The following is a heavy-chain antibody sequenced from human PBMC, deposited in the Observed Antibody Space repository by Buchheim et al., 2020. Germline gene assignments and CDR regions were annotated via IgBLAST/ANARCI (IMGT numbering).Heavy chain of an antibody. D-gene: IGHD3-10*01. CDR2: ISGSGGST. V-gene: IGHV3-23*01. CDR3: AKGEDLLWFGELLNYYLDY. J-gene: IGHJ4*02. Sequence: EVQLLESGGGLVQPGGSLRLSCAASGFTFSSYAMSWVRQAPGKGLEWVSAISGSGGSTYYADSVKGRFTISRDNSKNTLYLQMNSLRAEDTAVYYCAKGEDLLWFGELLNYYLDYWGQGTL. CDR1: GFTFSSYA.